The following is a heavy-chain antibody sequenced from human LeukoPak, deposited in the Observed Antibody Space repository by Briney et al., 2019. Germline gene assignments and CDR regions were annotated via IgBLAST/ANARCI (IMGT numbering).Heavy chain of an antibody. D-gene: IGHD4-17*01. CDR1: GFTFSSYS. J-gene: IGHJ3*02. V-gene: IGHV3-48*02. CDR3: ARDYPATVTTLADAFDI. Sequence: GGSLRLSCAASGFTFSSYSMNWVRQAPGKGLEWVSYISSGSIIIYYADSVKGRFTISGDNAKNSLYLQMNSLRDEDTAVYYCARDYPATVTTLADAFDIWGQGTMVTVSS. CDR2: ISSGSIII.